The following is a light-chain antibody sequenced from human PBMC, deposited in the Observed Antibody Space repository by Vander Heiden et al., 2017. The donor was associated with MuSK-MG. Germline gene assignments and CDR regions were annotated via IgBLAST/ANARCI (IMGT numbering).Light chain of an antibody. CDR1: QSVLYNSNTY. J-gene: IGKJ4*01. V-gene: IGKV4-1*01. CDR2: WAS. CDR3: QQYFNTLPLT. Sequence: DIVMTQSPDTLALSLGERATINCRSSQSVLYNSNTYLAWYQQKPGRPPRLLIYWASARESGVPDRFNGSGSGTDFTLTISNLQADDVAVYYCQQYFNTLPLTFGGGTKVEIK.